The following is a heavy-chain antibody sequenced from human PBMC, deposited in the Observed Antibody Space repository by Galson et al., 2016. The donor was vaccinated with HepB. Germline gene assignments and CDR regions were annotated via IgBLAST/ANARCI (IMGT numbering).Heavy chain of an antibody. CDR3: ARGGTMMLALDALDY. Sequence: SVKVSCKASGGSFSDYSINWVRQAPGQGLEWVGGIIPLFEITTYAQEFQGRVSISADGSTSTAYMELSSLSFEDTAVYYCARGGTMMLALDALDYWGQGTRIAVST. J-gene: IGHJ4*02. D-gene: IGHD4/OR15-4a*01. CDR1: GGSFSDYS. CDR2: IIPLFEIT. V-gene: IGHV1-69*13.